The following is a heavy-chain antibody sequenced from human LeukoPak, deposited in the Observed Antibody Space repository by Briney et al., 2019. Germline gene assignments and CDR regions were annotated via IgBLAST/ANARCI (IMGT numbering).Heavy chain of an antibody. CDR1: GYSISSGYY. CDR3: ARDVYSSGWTVAS. CDR2: IYHSGST. V-gene: IGHV4-38-2*02. J-gene: IGHJ4*02. D-gene: IGHD6-19*01. Sequence: PSETLSLTCTVSGYSISSGYYWGWIRQPPGKGLEWIASIYHSGSTYYNPSLKSRVTISVDTSKTQFSLKLSSVTAADTAVYYCARDVYSSGWTVASWGQGTLVTVSS.